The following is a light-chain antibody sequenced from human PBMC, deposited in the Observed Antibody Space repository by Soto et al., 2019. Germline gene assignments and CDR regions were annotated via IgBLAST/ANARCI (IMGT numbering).Light chain of an antibody. Sequence: ESVLTQSPATLSLSPGERATLSCGASQSVSGSYLAWYQQKPGLAPRLLIYDASSRATGIPDRFSGTGSGTDFTLTISRLEAEDFAVYYCHQYGSSPFFGPGTKVDIK. CDR2: DAS. J-gene: IGKJ3*01. V-gene: IGKV3D-20*01. CDR3: HQYGSSPF. CDR1: QSVSGSY.